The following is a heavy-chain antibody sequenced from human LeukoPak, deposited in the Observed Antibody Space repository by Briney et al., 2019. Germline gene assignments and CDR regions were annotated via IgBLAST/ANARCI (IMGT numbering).Heavy chain of an antibody. D-gene: IGHD3-10*01. CDR3: ARDAPLGGFDY. CDR1: VFTFSSYS. J-gene: IGHJ4*02. CDR2: ISSSSSYI. Sequence: GGSLRLSCAASVFTFSSYSMNWVRQAPGKGLEWVSSISSSSSYIHYADSVKGRFTISRDNAKNSLYLQMNSLRAEDTAVYYCARDAPLGGFDYWGQGTLVTVSS. V-gene: IGHV3-21*01.